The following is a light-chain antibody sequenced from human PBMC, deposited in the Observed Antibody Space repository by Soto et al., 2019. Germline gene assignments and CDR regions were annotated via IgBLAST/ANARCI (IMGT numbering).Light chain of an antibody. CDR3: QLYGSSPLFA. Sequence: PGERATLSCRASQSVSTNYLAWYQQKHGQAPRLLIYGASSRATGIPDRFIGSGSGTDFTLTISSLEPEDFAVYYCQLYGSSPLFAFGPGTEVDLK. J-gene: IGKJ3*01. V-gene: IGKV3-20*01. CDR2: GAS. CDR1: QSVSTNY.